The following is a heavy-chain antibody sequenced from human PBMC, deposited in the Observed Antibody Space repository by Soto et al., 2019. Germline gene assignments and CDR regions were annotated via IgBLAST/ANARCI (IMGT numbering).Heavy chain of an antibody. CDR3: ARGLHKWEQLDGTYSYYGMDV. D-gene: IGHD1-26*01. J-gene: IGHJ6*02. V-gene: IGHV1-8*01. Sequence: EASVRVSCKASGYTFTSYDINWVRQATEQGPEWMGWMNPNSGNTGYAQKLQGRVTMTRNTCISTAYMELSSLRSEDTAVYYWARGLHKWEQLDGTYSYYGMDVGGQGTTVTVS. CDR1: GYTFTSYD. CDR2: MNPNSGNT.